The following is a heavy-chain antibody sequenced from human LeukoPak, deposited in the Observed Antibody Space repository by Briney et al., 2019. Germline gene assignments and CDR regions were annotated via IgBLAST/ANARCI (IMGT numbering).Heavy chain of an antibody. CDR1: GFTFSNAW. CDR3: TTPLNMIVVSWAFDI. J-gene: IGHJ3*02. D-gene: IGHD3-22*01. Sequence: GGSLRLSCAASGFTFSNAWMSWVRQAPGKGLEWVGRIKSKTDGETTDYAAPVKGRFTISRDDSKNTLYLQMNSLKTEDTAVYYCTTPLNMIVVSWAFDIWGQGTMVTVSS. V-gene: IGHV3-15*01. CDR2: IKSKTDGETT.